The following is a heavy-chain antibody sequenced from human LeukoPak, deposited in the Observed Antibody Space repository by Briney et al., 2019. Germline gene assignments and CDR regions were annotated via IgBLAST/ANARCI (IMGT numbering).Heavy chain of an antibody. CDR3: ARDDIAVAGSSVP. CDR1: GYTFTSYG. D-gene: IGHD6-19*01. J-gene: IGHJ5*02. CDR2: INAGNGNT. Sequence: ASVKVSCKASGYTFTSYGISWVRQAPGQGLEWMGWINAGNGNTKYSQKFQGRVTITRDTSASTAYMELSSLRSEDTAVYYCARDDIAVAGSSVPWGQGTLVTVSS. V-gene: IGHV1-3*01.